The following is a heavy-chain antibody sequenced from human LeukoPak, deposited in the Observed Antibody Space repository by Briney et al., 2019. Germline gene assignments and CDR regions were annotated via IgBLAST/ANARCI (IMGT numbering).Heavy chain of an antibody. CDR1: GGSISSGGYS. CDR3: ARGFLEWPPIYYYYYYYMDV. Sequence: KSSQTLSFTCAVSGGSISSGGYSWSWIRQPPGKGLEWIGYIYHSGSTYYNPSLKSRVTISVDTSKNQFSLKLSSVTAADTAVYYCARGFLEWPPIYYYYYYYMDVWGKGTTVTVSS. V-gene: IGHV4-30-2*01. D-gene: IGHD3-3*01. CDR2: IYHSGST. J-gene: IGHJ6*03.